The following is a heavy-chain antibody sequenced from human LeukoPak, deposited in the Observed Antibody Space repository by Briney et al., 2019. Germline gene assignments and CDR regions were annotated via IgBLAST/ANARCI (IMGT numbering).Heavy chain of an antibody. Sequence: GGSLRLSCAASGFTFSSYAMSWVRQAPGKGLEWVSAISGSGGSTYYADSVKGRFTISRDNSKNTLYLQMNSLRAEDTAVYYCAKDQDIVVVVDVFDPWGQGTLVTVSS. D-gene: IGHD2-15*01. V-gene: IGHV3-23*01. CDR3: AKDQDIVVVVDVFDP. CDR2: ISGSGGST. J-gene: IGHJ5*02. CDR1: GFTFSSYA.